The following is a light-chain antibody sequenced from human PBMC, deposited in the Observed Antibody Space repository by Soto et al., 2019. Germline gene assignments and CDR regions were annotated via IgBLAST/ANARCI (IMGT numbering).Light chain of an antibody. CDR1: NIGSKN. V-gene: IGLV3-9*01. CDR3: QVWDSSTDVV. J-gene: IGLJ2*01. Sequence: SYELTQPLSESVALGQTASITCGGNNIGSKNVHWYQQKPGQAPVLVIYRDSNRPSGIPERFSGSNSGNTATLTISRAQAGDEADYYCQVWDSSTDVVFGGGTKLTVL. CDR2: RDS.